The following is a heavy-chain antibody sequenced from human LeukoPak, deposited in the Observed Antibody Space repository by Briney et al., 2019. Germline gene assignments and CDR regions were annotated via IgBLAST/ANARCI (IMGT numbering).Heavy chain of an antibody. V-gene: IGHV3-74*01. J-gene: IGHJ4*02. CDR1: GNYL. CDR3: VSFYETY. CDR2: INSDGSWT. Sequence: PGGSLRLSCAASGNYLMHWVRQVPGKGLVWVSHINSDGSWTSYADSVKGRFTISKDNAKNTVYLQMNSRRAEDTAVYYCVSFYETYWGRGTLVTVSS. D-gene: IGHD2/OR15-2a*01.